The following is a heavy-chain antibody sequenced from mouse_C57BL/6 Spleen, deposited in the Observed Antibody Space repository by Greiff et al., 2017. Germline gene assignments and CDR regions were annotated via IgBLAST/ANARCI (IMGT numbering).Heavy chain of an antibody. D-gene: IGHD3-2*02. CDR1: GYTFTSYG. Sequence: QVQLQQSGAELARPGASVKLSCKASGYTFTSYGISWVKQRTGQGLEWIGEIYPRSGNTYYNEKFKGKATLTADKSSRTAYMELRSLTSEYSAVYFCAREEDSSGYVDWGQGTLVTVSA. J-gene: IGHJ3*01. V-gene: IGHV1-81*01. CDR2: IYPRSGNT. CDR3: AREEDSSGYVD.